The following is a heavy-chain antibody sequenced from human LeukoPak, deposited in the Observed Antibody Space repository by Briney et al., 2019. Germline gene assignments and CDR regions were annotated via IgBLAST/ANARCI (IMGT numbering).Heavy chain of an antibody. J-gene: IGHJ4*02. D-gene: IGHD6-19*01. CDR3: ARVQRGIAVALDY. Sequence: PGGSLRLSCAVSGFTFSSYAMNWVRQAPGKGLEWVSYISTTGSSIYYADSVKGRFTISRDNVKNLLYLQMNSLRAEDTAVYYCARVQRGIAVALDYWGQGTLATVSS. CDR2: ISTTGSSI. V-gene: IGHV3-48*03. CDR1: GFTFSSYA.